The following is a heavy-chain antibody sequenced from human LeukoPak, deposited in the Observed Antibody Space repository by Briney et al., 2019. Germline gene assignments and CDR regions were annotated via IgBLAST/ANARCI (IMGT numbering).Heavy chain of an antibody. CDR1: GGSISSYY. V-gene: IGHV4-4*07. J-gene: IGHJ6*03. CDR3: ARDNAYLAEDYYYYMDV. Sequence: KPSETLPLTCTVSGGSISSYYWSWIRQPAGKGLEWIGRIYTSGSTNFNPSLKSRVTMSVDTSKNQFSLKLSSVTAADTAVYYCARDNAYLAEDYYYYMDVWGKGTTVTVSS. CDR2: IYTSGST. D-gene: IGHD2-21*01.